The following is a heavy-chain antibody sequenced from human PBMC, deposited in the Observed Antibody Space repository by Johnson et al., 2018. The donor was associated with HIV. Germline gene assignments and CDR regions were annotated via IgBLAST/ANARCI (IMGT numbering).Heavy chain of an antibody. V-gene: IGHV3-7*01. D-gene: IGHD3-3*01. CDR3: ARYSITIFGVVISDAFDI. J-gene: IGHJ3*02. CDR2: IKQDGSEK. Sequence: VQLVESGGGLIQPGGSLRLSCAASGFTFSSYWMSWVRQAPGKGLEWVANIKQDGSEKYYVDSVKGRFTIYRDNAKNSLYLQMNSLRAEDTAVYYCARYSITIFGVVISDAFDIWGQGTMVTVFS. CDR1: GFTFSSYW.